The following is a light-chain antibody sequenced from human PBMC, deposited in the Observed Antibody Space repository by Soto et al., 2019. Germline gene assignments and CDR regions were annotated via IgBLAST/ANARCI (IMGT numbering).Light chain of an antibody. J-gene: IGKJ1*01. CDR2: VAS. Sequence: EIVLTQSPGTLSFSPGETATLSCRASQSVSSANFARYQQKPGQAPRLLSYVASSRATGIPDRFRGSGSGTVFALPSYVLEPDDFADYYCHQYGNAPQTFRQGTKVEIK. CDR3: HQYGNAPQT. CDR1: QSVSSAN. V-gene: IGKV3-20*01.